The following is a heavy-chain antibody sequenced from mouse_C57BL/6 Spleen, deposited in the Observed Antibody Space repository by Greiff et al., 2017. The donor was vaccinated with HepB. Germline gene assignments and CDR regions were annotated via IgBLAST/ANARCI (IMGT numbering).Heavy chain of an antibody. J-gene: IGHJ3*01. CDR3: ATGGDYDAWFAY. D-gene: IGHD2-4*01. CDR1: GYTFTSYW. Sequence: VQLQQPGAELVKPGASVKMSCKASGYTFTSYWITWVKQRPGQGLEWIGDIYPGSGSTNYNEKFKSKATLTVDTSASTAYMQRSSLTSEDSAVYYCATGGDYDAWFAYWGQGTLVTVSA. V-gene: IGHV1-55*01. CDR2: IYPGSGST.